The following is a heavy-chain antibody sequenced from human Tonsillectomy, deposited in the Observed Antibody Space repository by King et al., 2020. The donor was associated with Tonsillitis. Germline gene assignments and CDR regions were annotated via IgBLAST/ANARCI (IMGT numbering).Heavy chain of an antibody. Sequence: VQLVESGGGLVQPGGSLRLSCAASGFTFRSYWMHWVRQAPGTGLVWGSRINTDGSSTSYADSVKGRFIISRDNAKDTLYLQMNSLRAEDTAVYYCVRVEFERLVSDYWGQGTLVTVSS. D-gene: IGHD6-13*01. J-gene: IGHJ4*02. CDR1: GFTFRSYW. V-gene: IGHV3-74*01. CDR3: VRVEFERLVSDY. CDR2: INTDGSST.